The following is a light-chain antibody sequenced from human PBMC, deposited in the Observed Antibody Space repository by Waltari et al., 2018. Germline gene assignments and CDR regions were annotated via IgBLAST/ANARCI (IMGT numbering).Light chain of an antibody. J-gene: IGLJ2*01. CDR1: TGAVPSSHY. CDR3: LLHYSGPRV. V-gene: IGLV7-46*01. CDR2: DTS. Sequence: QAVVTQEPSVTVSPGGTVTLTCGSSTGAVPSSHYPYWFQQKPGQAPRPLVYDTSNQHSGTPARFSGYVVGGTAALPLSGAQPEDEAEYYCLLHYSGPRVFGGGTKVTVL.